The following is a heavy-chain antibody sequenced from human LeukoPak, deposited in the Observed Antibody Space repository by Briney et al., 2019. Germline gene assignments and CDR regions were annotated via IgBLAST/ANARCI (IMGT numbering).Heavy chain of an antibody. D-gene: IGHD6-19*01. J-gene: IGHJ5*02. CDR3: ARLMTTYSSGHDP. V-gene: IGHV1-18*01. Sequence: GASVKVSCKASGYTFTSYGISWVRQAPGQGLEWMGWISAYNGNTNYAQKLQGRVTMTTDESTSTAYMELSSLRSEDTAVYYCARLMTTYSSGHDPWGQGPLVTVSS. CDR1: GYTFTSYG. CDR2: ISAYNGNT.